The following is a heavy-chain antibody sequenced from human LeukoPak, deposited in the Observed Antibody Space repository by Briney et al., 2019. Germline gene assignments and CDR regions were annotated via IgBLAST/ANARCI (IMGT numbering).Heavy chain of an antibody. CDR1: GYTVTSYD. D-gene: IGHD2-2*01. V-gene: IGHV1-8*01. Sequence: GASVKVSCKASGYTVTSYDINWVRQATGQGLEWMGWMNPNSGNTGYAQKFQGRVTMTRNTSISTAYMELSSLRSEDTAVYYCASNRGYCSSTSCYQVADYWGQGTLVTVSS. CDR3: ASNRGYCSSTSCYQVADY. J-gene: IGHJ4*02. CDR2: MNPNSGNT.